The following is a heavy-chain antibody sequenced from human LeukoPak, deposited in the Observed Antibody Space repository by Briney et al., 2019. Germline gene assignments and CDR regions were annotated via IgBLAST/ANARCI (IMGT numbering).Heavy chain of an antibody. J-gene: IGHJ2*01. CDR1: GYTFSIYS. Sequence: GASVKVSCKASGYTFSIYSMHWVRQAPGQGLEWMGIISPSGGSTSYAQKFQGRVTMTRDTSTSTVYMEVSSLRSEDTAVYYCVRPPPSSPLGWYFDLWGRGTLVTVSS. V-gene: IGHV1-46*01. CDR2: ISPSGGST. D-gene: IGHD6-13*01. CDR3: VRPPPSSPLGWYFDL.